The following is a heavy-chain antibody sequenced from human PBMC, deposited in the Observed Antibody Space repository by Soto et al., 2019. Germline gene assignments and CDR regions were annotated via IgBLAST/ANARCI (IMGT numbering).Heavy chain of an antibody. J-gene: IGHJ4*02. CDR3: AKDRGRLVRGVILDF. Sequence: ESGGGLVQPGGSLRLSCAASGFTFTSYAMTWVRQAPGKGLEWVSTVSADGSTTYYADSVKGRFTISRDNSKNTVSLQMNSLRVEDTALYYCAKDRGRLVRGVILDFWGQGALVTVSS. D-gene: IGHD3-10*01. CDR1: GFTFTSYA. V-gene: IGHV3-23*01. CDR2: VSADGSTT.